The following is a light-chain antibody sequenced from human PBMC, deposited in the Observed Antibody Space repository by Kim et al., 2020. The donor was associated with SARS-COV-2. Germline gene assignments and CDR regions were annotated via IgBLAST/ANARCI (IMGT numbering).Light chain of an antibody. CDR3: QQYDDSCT. Sequence: RATINCKSSQSILFSPNNVNSVAGYQQKPGQPPKLLIYWASTRGSGVPDRFSGSGSGTDFSLTISSLQAEDVAVYYCQQYDDSCTFGGGTKVDIK. CDR1: QSILFSPNNVNS. CDR2: WAS. J-gene: IGKJ4*01. V-gene: IGKV4-1*01.